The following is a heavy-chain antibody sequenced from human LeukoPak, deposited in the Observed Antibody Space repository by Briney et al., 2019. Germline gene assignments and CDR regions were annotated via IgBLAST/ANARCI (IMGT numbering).Heavy chain of an antibody. CDR1: GGTFISYA. CDR3: ARANTHYDVWSALDYYYYGMDV. CDR2: IIPIFGTA. Sequence: GASVEVSCKASGGTFISYAISWVRQAPGQGLEWMGGIIPIFGTANYAQKFQGRVTITADESTSTAYMELSSLRSEDTAVYYCARANTHYDVWSALDYYYYGMDVWGQGTTVTVSS. D-gene: IGHD3-3*01. V-gene: IGHV1-69*13. J-gene: IGHJ6*02.